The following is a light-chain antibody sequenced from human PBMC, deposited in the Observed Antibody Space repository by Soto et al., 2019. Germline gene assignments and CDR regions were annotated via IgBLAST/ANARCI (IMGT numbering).Light chain of an antibody. CDR1: QNIGVY. CDR2: AAS. CDR3: HQAAANPWT. J-gene: IGKJ1*01. Sequence: DIQMTQSPSSLSASVGDRVTITCRASQNIGVYLNWYQKKPGKAPKLLIHAASSLHSGVPSTFSGSGSGTDFALTISSLQPEDFATYYSHQAAANPWTFAQGTKVEIK. V-gene: IGKV1-39*01.